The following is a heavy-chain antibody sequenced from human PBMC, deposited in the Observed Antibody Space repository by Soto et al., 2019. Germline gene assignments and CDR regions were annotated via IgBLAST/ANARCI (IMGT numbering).Heavy chain of an antibody. V-gene: IGHV3-48*02. Sequence: PGGSLRLSCAASGFTFSSYSMNWVRQAPGKGLEWVSYISSSSSTIYYADSVKGRFTISRDNAKNSLYLQMNSLRDEDTAVYYCARPEYSSSSYGMAVWGQGTTVTVSS. CDR2: ISSSSSTI. CDR1: GFTFSSYS. J-gene: IGHJ6*02. CDR3: ARPEYSSSSYGMAV. D-gene: IGHD6-6*01.